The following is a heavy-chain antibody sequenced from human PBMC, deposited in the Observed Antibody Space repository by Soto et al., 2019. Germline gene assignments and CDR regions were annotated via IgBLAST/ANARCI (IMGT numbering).Heavy chain of an antibody. CDR2: INAGNGNT. CDR1: GYTFTSYA. CDR3: AREAKYYDSSGYGLDYYGMDV. J-gene: IGHJ6*02. D-gene: IGHD3-22*01. V-gene: IGHV1-3*01. Sequence: ASVKVSCKASGYTFTSYAMHWVRQAPGQRLEWMGWINAGNGNTKYSQKFQGRVTITRDTSASTAHMELSSLRSEDTAVYYCAREAKYYDSSGYGLDYYGMDVWGQGTTVTVSS.